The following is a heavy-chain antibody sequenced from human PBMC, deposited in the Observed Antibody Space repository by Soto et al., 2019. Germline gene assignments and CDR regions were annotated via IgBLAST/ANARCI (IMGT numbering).Heavy chain of an antibody. D-gene: IGHD5-12*01. CDR1: GGSISSGGYY. Sequence: PSETLSLTCTVSGGSISSGGYYWSWIRQHPGKGLEWIGYIYYSGSTYYNPSLKSRVTISVDTSKNQFSLKLSSVTAADTAVYYCARDSATLGMDVWGQGTTVTVSS. CDR2: IYYSGST. J-gene: IGHJ6*02. V-gene: IGHV4-31*03. CDR3: ARDSATLGMDV.